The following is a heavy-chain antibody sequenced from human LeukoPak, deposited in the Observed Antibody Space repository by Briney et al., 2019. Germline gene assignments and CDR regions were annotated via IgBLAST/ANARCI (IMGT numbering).Heavy chain of an antibody. D-gene: IGHD3-22*01. CDR2: IYYTGST. CDR1: GGSISSGGYF. Sequence: SETLSLTCTVSGGSISSGGYFWSWIRQHPGKDLEWIGYIYYTGSTYYNPSLRSRVAMSLDTSKNQFSLKLSSVTAADTAVYYCARAARGYLYYFDYWGQGTLVTVSS. J-gene: IGHJ4*02. CDR3: ARAARGYLYYFDY. V-gene: IGHV4-31*03.